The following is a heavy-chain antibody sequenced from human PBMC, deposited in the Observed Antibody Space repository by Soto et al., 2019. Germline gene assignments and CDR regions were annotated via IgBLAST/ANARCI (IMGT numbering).Heavy chain of an antibody. CDR3: ARGIQLWLRRINNGYSG. CDR1: GGTFSTYA. V-gene: IGHV1-69*12. D-gene: IGHD5-18*01. Sequence: QVQLVQSGAEVKKPESSVKVSCKAPGGTFSTYAISWVRQAPGQGLEWMGGIIPMFGTANYAQRFQDRVTITADESTNTVYMELSSLRAEDTAVYYCARGIQLWLRRINNGYSGWGQGTVVTVSS. CDR2: IIPMFGTA. J-gene: IGHJ4*02.